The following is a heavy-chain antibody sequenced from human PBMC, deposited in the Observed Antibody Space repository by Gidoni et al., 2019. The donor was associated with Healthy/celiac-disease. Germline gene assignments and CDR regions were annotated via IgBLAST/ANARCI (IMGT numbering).Heavy chain of an antibody. CDR2: IQQDGSEK. J-gene: IGHJ3*02. Sequence: EVQLVESGGGLVQPGGSLRRSCAAAGITGSSYWMSWVRQAPGKGLEWVANIQQDGSEKYYVSSVKGRFTISRDTAKTSLYLQMNSLRAEDTAVYYCARPYGSGSYYIYRGDDAFDIWGQGTMVTVSS. CDR3: ARPYGSGSYYIYRGDDAFDI. V-gene: IGHV3-7*04. D-gene: IGHD3-10*01. CDR1: GITGSSYW.